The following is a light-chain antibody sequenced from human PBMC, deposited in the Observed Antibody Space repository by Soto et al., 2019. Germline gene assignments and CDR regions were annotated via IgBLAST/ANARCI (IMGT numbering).Light chain of an antibody. Sequence: QSALTQPASVSGSPGQSIIISCTGTSSDVGGYNYVSWYQQHPGKAPKLMIYEVSNRPSGVSDRFSGSKSGNTASLTISGLQAEDEADYYCSSYTSSSTGVFGGGTQVTVL. CDR1: SSDVGGYNY. CDR3: SSYTSSSTGV. V-gene: IGLV2-14*01. J-gene: IGLJ3*02. CDR2: EVS.